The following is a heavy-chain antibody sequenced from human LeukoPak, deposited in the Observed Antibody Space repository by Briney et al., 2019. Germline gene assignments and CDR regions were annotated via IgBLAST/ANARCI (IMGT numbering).Heavy chain of an antibody. CDR1: GFTFSSYW. J-gene: IGHJ6*04. Sequence: GGSLRLSCAPSGFTFSSYWMSWVRQAPGKGLEWVANIKQDGSEKYYVDSVRGRFTISRDNAKNSLYLQMNSLRADDTAVYYCARKAYGLDVWGKGTTVTVSS. V-gene: IGHV3-7*03. CDR2: IKQDGSEK. CDR3: ARKAYGLDV.